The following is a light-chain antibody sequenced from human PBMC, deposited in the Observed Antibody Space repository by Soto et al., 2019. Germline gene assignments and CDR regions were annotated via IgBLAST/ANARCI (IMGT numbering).Light chain of an antibody. CDR3: SSYTSTSTLDV. CDR1: SSDVGGYNY. V-gene: IGLV2-14*01. Sequence: QSVLTQPASVSGSPGQSITISCTGTSSDVGGYNYVSWYQQHPGKAPKLMIYEVSNRPSGVSNRFSGSKSDNTASLTISGLQAEDEADYYGSSYTSTSTLDVFGTGTKVTVL. J-gene: IGLJ1*01. CDR2: EVS.